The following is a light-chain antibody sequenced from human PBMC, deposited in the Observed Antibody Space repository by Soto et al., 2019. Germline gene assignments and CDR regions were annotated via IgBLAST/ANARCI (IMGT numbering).Light chain of an antibody. CDR2: STS. CDR3: QQTYTLPRT. Sequence: DILVPQYPSSLSAAVGVRVTIACRASQTVSKLLNWYQQKPGKVPALLIYSTSTLYSGVPSRFSGSGSGTEFTLTINGLQPEDFATYYCQQTYTLPRTFAQGTKVDIK. J-gene: IGKJ1*01. CDR1: QTVSKL. V-gene: IGKV1-39*01.